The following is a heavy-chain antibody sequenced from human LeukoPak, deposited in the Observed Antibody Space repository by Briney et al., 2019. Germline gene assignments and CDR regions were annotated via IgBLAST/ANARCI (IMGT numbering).Heavy chain of an antibody. D-gene: IGHD4-23*01. CDR1: GFTFSNAY. CDR3: LTDRWHGDYGGKSY. J-gene: IGHJ4*02. CDR2: IKPKTDGETT. V-gene: IGHV3-15*07. Sequence: KAGGSLRLSCAASGFTFSNAYMNWVRQAPGKGLEWVGRIKPKTDGETTEYAAPVNGRFTISRDDSIDTLFLQMNSLKSEDTAVYYCLTDRWHGDYGGKSYWGQGTLVTVSS.